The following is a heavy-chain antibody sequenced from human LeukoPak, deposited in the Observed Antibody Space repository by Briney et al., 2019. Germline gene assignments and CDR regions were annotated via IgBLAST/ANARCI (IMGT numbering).Heavy chain of an antibody. J-gene: IGHJ4*02. CDR3: ARTYSSGWFASPYDY. D-gene: IGHD6-19*01. V-gene: IGHV3-30-3*01. CDR1: GFTFSSYA. CDR2: ISYDGSNK. Sequence: PGRSLRLSCAASGFTFSSYAMHWVRQARGKGLEGVAVISYDGSNKYYADSVKGRFTISRDNSKNTLYLQMNSLRAEDTAVYYCARTYSSGWFASPYDYWGQGTLVTVSS.